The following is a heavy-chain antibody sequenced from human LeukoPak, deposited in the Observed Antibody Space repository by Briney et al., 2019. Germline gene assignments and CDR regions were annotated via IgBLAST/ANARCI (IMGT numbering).Heavy chain of an antibody. D-gene: IGHD3-16*02. CDR2: IYYSGST. CDR3: ALSYYDYVWGSYRYRDY. Sequence: SETLSLTCTVSGGSISGYYWSWIRQPPGKGLEWIGYIYYSGSTNYNPSLKSRVTMSVDTSKNQFSLKLSSVTAADTAVYYCALSYYDYVWGSYRYRDYWGQGTLVTVSS. V-gene: IGHV4-59*12. CDR1: GGSISGYY. J-gene: IGHJ4*02.